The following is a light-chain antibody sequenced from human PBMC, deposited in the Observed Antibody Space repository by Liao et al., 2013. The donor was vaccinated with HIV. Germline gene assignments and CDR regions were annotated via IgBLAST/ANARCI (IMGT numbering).Light chain of an antibody. CDR3: QAWDNSNMI. CDR2: QDT. CDR1: KLGDKY. J-gene: IGLJ2*01. Sequence: SYDLTQPPSVSVSPGQTASITCSGDKLGDKYTCWYQQKPGQSPVLVIYQDTKRPSGIPERFSGSQSGNTATLTISGTQTLDEADYYCQAWDNSNMIFGGGTEXDRP. V-gene: IGLV3-1*01.